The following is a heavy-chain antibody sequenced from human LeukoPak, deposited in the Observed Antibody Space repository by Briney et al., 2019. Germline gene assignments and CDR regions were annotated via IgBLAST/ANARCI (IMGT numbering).Heavy chain of an antibody. D-gene: IGHD2-2*01. CDR1: GFTFGVYY. CDR2: ISSSGNTI. CDR3: ARAEVCRATSCYDY. V-gene: IGHV3-11*04. Sequence: GGSLGLSCAASGFTFGVYYMSWIRQAPGKGLEWISYISSSGNTIYYADSVKGRFTISRDNAKNSLYLQMNSLRAEDTAVYYCARAEVCRATSCYDYWGQGTLVTVSS. J-gene: IGHJ4*02.